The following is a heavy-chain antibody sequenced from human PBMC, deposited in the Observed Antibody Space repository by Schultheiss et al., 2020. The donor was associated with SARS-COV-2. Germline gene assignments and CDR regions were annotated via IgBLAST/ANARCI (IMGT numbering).Heavy chain of an antibody. J-gene: IGHJ4*02. Sequence: GGSLRLSCAASGFTFSSYAMSWVRQAPGKGLEWVSAISGSGGSTYYADSVKGRFTISRDNSKNTLYLQMNSLKTEDTAVYYCTTAGNQLLFFDYWGQGTLVTVSS. CDR3: TTAGNQLLFFDY. D-gene: IGHD2-2*01. CDR2: ISGSGGST. CDR1: GFTFSSYA. V-gene: IGHV3-23*01.